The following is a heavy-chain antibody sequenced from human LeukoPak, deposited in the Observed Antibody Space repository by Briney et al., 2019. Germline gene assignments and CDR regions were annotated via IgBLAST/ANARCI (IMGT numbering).Heavy chain of an antibody. CDR3: ARGPPLSSRRIAAAGTLDY. V-gene: IGHV1-18*03. D-gene: IGHD6-13*01. CDR1: GYTFTSYG. Sequence: ASVKVSCKASGYTFTSYGISWVRQAPGQGLEWMGWISAYNGNTNYAQKLQGRVTMTTDTSTSTAYMELSSLRSEDMAVYYCARGPPLSSRRIAAAGTLDYWGQGTLVTVSS. J-gene: IGHJ4*02. CDR2: ISAYNGNT.